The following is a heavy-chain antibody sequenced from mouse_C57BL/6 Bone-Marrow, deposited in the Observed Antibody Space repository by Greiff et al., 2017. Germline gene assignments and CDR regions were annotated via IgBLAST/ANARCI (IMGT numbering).Heavy chain of an antibody. J-gene: IGHJ3*01. CDR1: GYTFTDYE. V-gene: IGHV1-15*01. Sequence: QVQLQQSGAELVRPGASVTLSCKASGYTFTDYEMHWVKQTPVHGLEWIGAIDPDTGGTAYKQKFKGKAILTADKPSSTAYMELRSLTSEDSAVYYCTSSYYRTWFAYWGQGTLVTVSA. CDR3: TSSYYRTWFAY. D-gene: IGHD2-12*01. CDR2: IDPDTGGT.